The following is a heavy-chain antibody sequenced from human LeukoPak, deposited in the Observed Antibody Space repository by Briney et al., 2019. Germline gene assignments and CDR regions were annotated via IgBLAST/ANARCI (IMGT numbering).Heavy chain of an antibody. CDR1: GYTFTGYY. Sequence: ASVKVSCKASGYTFTGYYMHWVRQAPGQGLEWMGWINPNGGGTNYAQKFQGRVTMTRDTSISTAYMELSRLRSDDTAVYYCARDLDYDYVWGSYRYYAFDIWGQGTMVTVSS. CDR2: INPNGGGT. V-gene: IGHV1-2*02. J-gene: IGHJ3*02. CDR3: ARDLDYDYVWGSYRYYAFDI. D-gene: IGHD3-16*02.